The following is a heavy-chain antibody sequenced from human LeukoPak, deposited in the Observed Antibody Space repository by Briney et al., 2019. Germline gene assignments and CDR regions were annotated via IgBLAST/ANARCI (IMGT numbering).Heavy chain of an antibody. Sequence: ASVKASCKASGYTFTSYDINWVRQATGQGLEWMGWINPNSGSTGYAQKFQGRVTLTRTTSISTAYMELSSPKSEDTAVYYCARDYGGNSGLFDPWGQGTLVTVSS. D-gene: IGHD4-23*01. CDR2: INPNSGST. V-gene: IGHV1-8*01. CDR1: GYTFTSYD. J-gene: IGHJ5*02. CDR3: ARDYGGNSGLFDP.